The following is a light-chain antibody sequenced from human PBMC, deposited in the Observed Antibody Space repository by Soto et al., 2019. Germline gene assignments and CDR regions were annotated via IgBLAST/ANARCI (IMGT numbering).Light chain of an antibody. Sequence: SYELIQPPSVSVSPGQTARITCSGDALPKQYAYWFQQKPGQAPVMLIYKDSERPSGIPERFSGSSSGTTVTLTISGVQAEDEADYHCQSADSSGTYRVFGGGTKLTVL. V-gene: IGLV3-25*01. CDR1: ALPKQY. CDR3: QSADSSGTYRV. J-gene: IGLJ2*01. CDR2: KDS.